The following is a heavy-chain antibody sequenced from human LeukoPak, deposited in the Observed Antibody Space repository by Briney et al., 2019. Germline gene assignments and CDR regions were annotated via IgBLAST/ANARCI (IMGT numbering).Heavy chain of an antibody. Sequence: GGSLRLSCAPSGFTFSNYGMYWVRQAPGKGLEWVAVISSDETNIRYGDSVRGRFTVSRDNAKNTVYLQMNSLGADDTAVYYCAKDPYRVVFATGNYLDPWGQGTLVTVSS. V-gene: IGHV3-30*18. CDR2: ISSDETNI. J-gene: IGHJ5*02. CDR1: GFTFSNYG. CDR3: AKDPYRVVFATGNYLDP. D-gene: IGHD2-15*01.